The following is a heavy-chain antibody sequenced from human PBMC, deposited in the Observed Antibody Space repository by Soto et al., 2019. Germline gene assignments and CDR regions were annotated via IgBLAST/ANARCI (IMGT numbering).Heavy chain of an antibody. D-gene: IGHD3-22*01. CDR2: IIPIFGTA. J-gene: IGHJ3*02. Sequence: SVKVSCKASGGTFSSYAISWVRQAPGQGLEWMGGIIPIFGTANYAQKFQGRVTITADESTSTAYMELSSLRSEDTAVYYCASNLYYYDSSGPDWSNAFDIWGQGAMVTVSS. CDR1: GGTFSSYA. CDR3: ASNLYYYDSSGPDWSNAFDI. V-gene: IGHV1-69*13.